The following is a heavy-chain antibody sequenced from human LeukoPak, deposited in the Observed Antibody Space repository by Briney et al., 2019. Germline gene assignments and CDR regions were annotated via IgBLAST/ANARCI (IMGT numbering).Heavy chain of an antibody. V-gene: IGHV3-48*03. J-gene: IGHJ6*03. CDR1: GFIFSSYE. Sequence: GGSLRLSCAASGFIFSSYEMNWVRQAPGKGLEWVSHISGSGSTVYYADSVKGRFTISRDNSKNTLYLQMYSLRAEDTAVYYCAKIPYGDYVLDYYYYMDVWGKGTTVTISS. D-gene: IGHD4-17*01. CDR2: ISGSGSTV. CDR3: AKIPYGDYVLDYYYYMDV.